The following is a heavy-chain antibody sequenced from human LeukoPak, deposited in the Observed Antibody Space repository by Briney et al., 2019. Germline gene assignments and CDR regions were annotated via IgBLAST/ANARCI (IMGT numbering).Heavy chain of an antibody. J-gene: IGHJ4*02. D-gene: IGHD5-18*01. CDR2: INWNGGST. CDR1: GFTFADYG. CDR3: ARDRGYSYAKGFDY. Sequence: PGGSLRLSCAASGFTFADYGMSWGRQAPGQGLEWVSGINWNGGSTGYADSVKGRFTISRDNAKNSLYLQMNSLRAEDTALYYCARDRGYSYAKGFDYWGQGTLVTVSS. V-gene: IGHV3-20*04.